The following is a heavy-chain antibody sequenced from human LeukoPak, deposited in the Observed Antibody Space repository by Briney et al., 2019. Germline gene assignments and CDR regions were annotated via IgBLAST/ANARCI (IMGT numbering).Heavy chain of an antibody. Sequence: PSETLSLTCTVSGDSISSYYWSWIRQPPGTGLEWIAYIYYSGITNYNPSLKSRVTISVDTSKNQFSLKLSSVTAADTAVYYCARVGDYANAFDIWGQGTMVTVSS. CDR3: ARVGDYANAFDI. CDR1: GDSISSYY. V-gene: IGHV4-59*12. D-gene: IGHD4-17*01. CDR2: IYYSGIT. J-gene: IGHJ3*02.